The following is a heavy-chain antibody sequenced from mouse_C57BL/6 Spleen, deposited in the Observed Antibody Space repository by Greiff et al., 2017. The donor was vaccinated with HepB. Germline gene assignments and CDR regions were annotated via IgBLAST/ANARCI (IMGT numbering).Heavy chain of an antibody. J-gene: IGHJ4*01. V-gene: IGHV5-12*01. Sequence: EVKVVESGGGLVQPGGSLKLSCAASGFTFSDYYMYWVRQTPEKRLEWVAYISNGGGSTYYPDTVKGRCTISRDNAKNTLYLQMSRLKSEDTAMYYCARHYYGSSYGAMDYWGQGTSVTVSS. CDR1: GFTFSDYY. CDR3: ARHYYGSSYGAMDY. D-gene: IGHD1-1*01. CDR2: ISNGGGST.